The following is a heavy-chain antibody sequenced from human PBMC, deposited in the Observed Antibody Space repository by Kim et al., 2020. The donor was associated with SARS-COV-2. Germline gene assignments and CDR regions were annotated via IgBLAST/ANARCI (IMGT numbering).Heavy chain of an antibody. CDR2: IRSKAYGGTT. V-gene: IGHV3-49*03. CDR1: GFTFGDYA. CDR3: TRDREWELPQEGAFDY. Sequence: GGSLRLSCTASGFTFGDYAMSWFRQAPGKGLEWVGFIRSKAYGGTTEYAASVKGRFTISRDDSKSIAYLQMNSLKTEDTAVYYCTRDREWELPQEGAFDYWGQGALVTVSS. J-gene: IGHJ4*02. D-gene: IGHD1-26*01.